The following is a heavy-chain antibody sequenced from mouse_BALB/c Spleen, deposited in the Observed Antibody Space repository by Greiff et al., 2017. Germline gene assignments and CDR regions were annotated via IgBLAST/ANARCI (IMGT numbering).Heavy chain of an antibody. CDR3: ARGGTTTNYAMDY. CDR1: GFTFSSFG. D-gene: IGHD1-1*01. J-gene: IGHJ4*01. CDR2: ISSGSSTI. Sequence: EVKLVESGGGLVQPGGSRKLSCAASGFTFSSFGMHWVRQAPEKGLEWVAYISSGSSTIYYADTVKGRFTISRDNPKNTLFLQMTSLRSEDTAMYYCARGGTTTNYAMDYWGQGTSVTVSS. V-gene: IGHV5-17*02.